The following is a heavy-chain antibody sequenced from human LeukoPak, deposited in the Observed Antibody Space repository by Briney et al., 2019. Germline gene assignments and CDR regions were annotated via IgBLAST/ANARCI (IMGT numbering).Heavy chain of an antibody. CDR3: SSRFDC. J-gene: IGHJ4*02. CDR2: IDGSGDTI. Sequence: GGSLRLPCAASEFTFSDYSMNWVRQAPGKGLEWVSYIDGSGDTIYYADSVKGRFTISRDNAKNSLDLQMNSLRDEHTAVYYCSSRFDCWGQGTLVTVSS. CDR1: EFTFSDYS. V-gene: IGHV3-48*02.